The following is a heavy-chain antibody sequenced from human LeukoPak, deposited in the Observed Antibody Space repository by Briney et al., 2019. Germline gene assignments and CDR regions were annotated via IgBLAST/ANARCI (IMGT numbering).Heavy chain of an antibody. J-gene: IGHJ4*02. CDR1: GYTFTKYG. CDR2: ISAYNGNT. V-gene: IGHV1-18*01. D-gene: IGHD2-2*01. CDR3: ARVVPGNPGDY. Sequence: ASVTVPYKASGYTFTKYGISWVRQAPGQGLEWMGWISAYNGNTNYAQKLQGRVTMTTDTSTSTAYMELRSLRSDDTAVYYCARVVPGNPGDYWGEGTLVTVSS.